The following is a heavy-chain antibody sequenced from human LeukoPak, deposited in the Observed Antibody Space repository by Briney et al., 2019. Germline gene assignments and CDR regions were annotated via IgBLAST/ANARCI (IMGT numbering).Heavy chain of an antibody. V-gene: IGHV3-30*03. Sequence: GGSLRLSCAASGFTFSSYGMHWVRQAPGKGLEWVAVISYDGSNKYYADSVKGRFTISRDNSKNTLYLQMNSLRAEDTAVYYCVRATTKDYFDYWGQGTVVSVSS. J-gene: IGHJ4*02. CDR3: VRATTKDYFDY. CDR1: GFTFSSYG. CDR2: ISYDGSNK. D-gene: IGHD5-24*01.